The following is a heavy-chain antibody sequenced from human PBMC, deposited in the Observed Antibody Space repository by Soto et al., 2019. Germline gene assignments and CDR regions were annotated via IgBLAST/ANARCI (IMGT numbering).Heavy chain of an antibody. Sequence: EVQLVESGGGMVQPGGSLRLSGAASGFTVSSNYMSWVRQAPGKGLEWVSVIYSGGSTYYADSVKGRFTISRDNSKNTLYLQLNSLRAEDTAVYYCARDMVRGMDVWGQGTTVTVSS. CDR2: IYSGGST. J-gene: IGHJ6*02. V-gene: IGHV3-66*01. D-gene: IGHD3-10*01. CDR3: ARDMVRGMDV. CDR1: GFTVSSNY.